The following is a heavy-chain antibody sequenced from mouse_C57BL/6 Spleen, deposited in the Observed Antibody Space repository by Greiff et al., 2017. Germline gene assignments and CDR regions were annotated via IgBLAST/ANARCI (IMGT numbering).Heavy chain of an antibody. V-gene: IGHV1-64*01. Sequence: VQLQQPGAELVKPGASVKLSCKASGYTFTSYWMHWVKQRPGQGLEWIGMIHPNSGSTNYTETFKSKATLTVDKSSSTAYMQLSSLTSEDSAVYYCAYYYGSSYHWYFDVWGTGTTVTVSS. D-gene: IGHD1-1*01. CDR3: AYYYGSSYHWYFDV. J-gene: IGHJ1*03. CDR2: IHPNSGST. CDR1: GYTFTSYW.